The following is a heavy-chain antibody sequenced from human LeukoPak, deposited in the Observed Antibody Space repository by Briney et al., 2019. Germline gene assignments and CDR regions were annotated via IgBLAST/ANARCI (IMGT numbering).Heavy chain of an antibody. V-gene: IGHV4-4*07. D-gene: IGHD2-2*01. Sequence: PSETLSLTCTVSGGSISSYYWSWIRQPAGKGLEWIGRIYTSGSTNYNPSLKSRVTMSVDTSKNQFSLKLSSVTAADTAVYYCARALGPIVPAAINYYYYMDVWGKGTTVTVSS. CDR2: IYTSGST. CDR3: ARALGPIVPAAINYYYYMDV. J-gene: IGHJ6*03. CDR1: GGSISSYY.